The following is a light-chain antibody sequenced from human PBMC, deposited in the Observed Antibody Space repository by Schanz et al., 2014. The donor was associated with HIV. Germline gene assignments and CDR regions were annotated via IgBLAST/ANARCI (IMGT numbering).Light chain of an antibody. V-gene: IGLV3-21*01. J-gene: IGLJ2*01. CDR1: NIGSKS. Sequence: SYELTQPPSVSVAPGKTARITCGGNNIGSKSLHWYQQKPGQAPVLVIYYDSDRPSGIPERFSGSNSGNTATLTVSGLQAEDEADYYCSSYTETDTLLFGGGTKLTVL. CDR2: YDS. CDR3: SSYTETDTLL.